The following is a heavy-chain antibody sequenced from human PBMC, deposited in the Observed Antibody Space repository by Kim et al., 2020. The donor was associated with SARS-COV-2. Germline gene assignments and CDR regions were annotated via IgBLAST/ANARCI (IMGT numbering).Heavy chain of an antibody. D-gene: IGHD6-13*01. CDR2: IYYSGST. J-gene: IGHJ3*02. CDR1: GGSISSYY. CDR3: ARVISSSWLFDI. Sequence: SETLSLTCTVSGGSISSYYWSWIRQPPGKGLEWIGYIYYSGSTNYNPSLKSRVTISVDTSKNQFSLKLSSVTAADTAVYYYARVISSSWLFDIWGQGTMVTLSS. V-gene: IGHV4-59*13.